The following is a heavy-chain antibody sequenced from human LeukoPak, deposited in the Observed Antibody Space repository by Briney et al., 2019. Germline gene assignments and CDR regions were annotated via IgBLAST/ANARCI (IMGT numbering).Heavy chain of an antibody. CDR3: ATKTPGNYPYDF. CDR1: GLVFRSSP. Sequence: GGSLRLSCIASGLVFRSSPMNWVRHAPGRGLEWVSTSGTDGDTYYADSVRGRFTISRDFSKNTVFLQMTSLRVEDTAIYYCATKTPGNYPYDFWGQGTLVVVSP. D-gene: IGHD3-22*01. CDR2: SGTDGDT. J-gene: IGHJ4*02. V-gene: IGHV3-23*01.